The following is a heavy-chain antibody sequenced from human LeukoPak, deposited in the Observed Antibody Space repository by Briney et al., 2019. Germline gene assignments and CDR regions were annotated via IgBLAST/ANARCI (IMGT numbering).Heavy chain of an antibody. Sequence: PGGSLRLSCAASGFIFSSYWMSWVRQAPGKGLEWVSAISGSGGSTYYADSVKGRFTISRDNSKNTLYLQMNSLRAEDTAVYYCAKPLRFNDAFDIWGQGTMVTVSS. D-gene: IGHD3-10*01. CDR1: GFIFSSYW. V-gene: IGHV3-23*01. CDR2: ISGSGGST. J-gene: IGHJ3*02. CDR3: AKPLRFNDAFDI.